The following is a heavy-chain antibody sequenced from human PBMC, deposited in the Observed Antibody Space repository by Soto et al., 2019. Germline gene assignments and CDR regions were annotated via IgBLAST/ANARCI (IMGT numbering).Heavy chain of an antibody. D-gene: IGHD1-26*01. CDR2: IGSSSSTI. CDR1: GFSFSTYN. J-gene: IGHJ4*02. Sequence: EVQLVESGGGLVQPGGSLRLSCAASGFSFSTYNMNWVRQAPGKGLEWVSYIGSSSSTIYYADSVKGRFTISRDNAKNSLHLQMNSLRDEDTAVYYCTRESTSTLGIVGAIYGDYWGQGTLVTVSS. CDR3: TRESTSTLGIVGAIYGDY. V-gene: IGHV3-48*02.